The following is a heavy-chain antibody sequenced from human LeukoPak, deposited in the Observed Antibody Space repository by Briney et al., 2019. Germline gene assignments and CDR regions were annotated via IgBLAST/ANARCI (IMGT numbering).Heavy chain of an antibody. CDR3: AREGWSEDSSGYYSH. CDR2: ISSSSSYI. Sequence: GGSLRLSCAASGFTFSSYSMNWVRQAPGKGLEWVSSISSSSSYIYYADSVKGRFTISRDNAKNSLYLQMNSLRAEDTAVYYCAREGWSEDSSGYYSHWGQGTLVTVSS. D-gene: IGHD3-22*01. CDR1: GFTFSSYS. V-gene: IGHV3-21*01. J-gene: IGHJ4*02.